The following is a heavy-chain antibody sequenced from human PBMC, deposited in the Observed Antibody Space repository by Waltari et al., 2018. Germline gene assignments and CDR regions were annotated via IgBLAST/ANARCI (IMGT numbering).Heavy chain of an antibody. CDR1: GGSISSSRYY. D-gene: IGHD2-15*01. CDR3: ASSGRTGY. J-gene: IGHJ4*02. Sequence: QLQLQESGPGLVKPSETLSLTCTVSGGSISSSRYYWVWIRQPPGKGLEWIGSIYYSGSTNYNPSLKSRVTISVDTSKNQFSLKLSSVTAADTAVYYGASSGRTGYWGQGTLVTVSS. CDR2: IYYSGST. V-gene: IGHV4-39*07.